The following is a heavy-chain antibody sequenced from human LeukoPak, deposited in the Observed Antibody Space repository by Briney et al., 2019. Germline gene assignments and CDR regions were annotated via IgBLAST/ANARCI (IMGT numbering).Heavy chain of an antibody. CDR2: INHSGST. CDR1: GGSFSGYY. D-gene: IGHD3-10*01. Sequence: SETLSLTCAVYGGSFSGYYCSWIRQPPGKGLEWIGEINHSGSTNYNPSLKSRVTISVDTSKNQFSLKLSSVTAADTAVYYCASAWFGVLAAWGQGTLVTVYS. V-gene: IGHV4-34*01. CDR3: ASAWFGVLAA. J-gene: IGHJ5*02.